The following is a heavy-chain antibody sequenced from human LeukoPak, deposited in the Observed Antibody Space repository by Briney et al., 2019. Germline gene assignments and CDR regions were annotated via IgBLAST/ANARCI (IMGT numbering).Heavy chain of an antibody. J-gene: IGHJ4*02. D-gene: IGHD1-26*01. V-gene: IGHV3-23*01. CDR3: ATEVSGGYSASDY. CDR1: GLSFSSYA. CDR2: ISANGGST. Sequence: GGSLRLSCAASGLSFSSYAMGWVGQGPGNGLEWVSGISANGGSTYYADSVQGRFTISRDNSNNTLYLQMNSLRADDTAVYFCATEVSGGYSASDYWGQGTPVTASA.